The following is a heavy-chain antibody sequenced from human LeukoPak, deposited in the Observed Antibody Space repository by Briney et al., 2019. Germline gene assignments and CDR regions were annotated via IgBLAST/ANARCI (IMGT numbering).Heavy chain of an antibody. J-gene: IGHJ3*02. V-gene: IGHV1-2*02. CDR3: ARAWQQLVRGDAFDI. Sequence: ASVTVSCTASGYTFTGYYMHWVRQAPGQGLEGMGWINPNSGGTNYAQKFQGRVTMTRDTSISTAYMELSSLRSDDTAVYYCARAWQQLVRGDAFDIWGQGTMVTVSS. D-gene: IGHD6-13*01. CDR1: GYTFTGYY. CDR2: INPNSGGT.